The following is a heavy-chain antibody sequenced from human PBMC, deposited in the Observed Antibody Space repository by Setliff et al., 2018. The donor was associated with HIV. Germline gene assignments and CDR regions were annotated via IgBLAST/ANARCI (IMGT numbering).Heavy chain of an antibody. D-gene: IGHD4-17*01. V-gene: IGHV3-30*18. CDR3: TKPTTVVTSYYFDS. CDR2: ISYDGGKK. CDR1: GFIFEDFG. J-gene: IGHJ4*02. Sequence: GGSLRLSCGASGFIFEDFGMNWVRQAPGKGLEWVAVISYDGGKKNYADSVSGRFTVSRDNSKNMLYLQMNSLTTDDTAVYYCTKPTTVVTSYYFDSWGQGTQVTVSS.